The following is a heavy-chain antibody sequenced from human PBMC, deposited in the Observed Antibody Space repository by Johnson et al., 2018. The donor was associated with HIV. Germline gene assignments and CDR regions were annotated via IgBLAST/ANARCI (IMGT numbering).Heavy chain of an antibody. CDR2: IYSGGST. Sequence: VQLVESGGGLVQPGGSLRLSCAASGFTVSSNYMSWVRQAPGKGLEWVSVIYSGGSTYYADSVKGRFTISRDNSKNTLYLQMNSLRAVDTAVYYCARSRVAAALGVNDAFDIWGQGTMVTVSS. CDR1: GFTVSSNY. D-gene: IGHD6-13*01. J-gene: IGHJ3*02. CDR3: ARSRVAAALGVNDAFDI. V-gene: IGHV3-66*02.